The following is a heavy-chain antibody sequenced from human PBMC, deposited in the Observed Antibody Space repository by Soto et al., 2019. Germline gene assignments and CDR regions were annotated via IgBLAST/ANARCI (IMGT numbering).Heavy chain of an antibody. CDR1: GGTFSSYA. J-gene: IGHJ4*02. D-gene: IGHD3-22*01. Sequence: VASVKVSCKASGGTFSSYAISWVRQAPGQGLEWMGGIIPIFGTANYAQKFQGRVTITADESTSTAYMELSSLRSEDTAVYYCARVIPLSVYDSSGLFDYWGQGTLVTVSS. CDR2: IIPIFGTA. CDR3: ARVIPLSVYDSSGLFDY. V-gene: IGHV1-69*13.